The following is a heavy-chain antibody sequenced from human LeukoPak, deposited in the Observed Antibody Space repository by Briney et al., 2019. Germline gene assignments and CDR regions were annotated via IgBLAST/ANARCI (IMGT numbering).Heavy chain of an antibody. Sequence: SETLSLTCAVYGGSFSGYYWSWIRQPPGKGLEWIGEINHSGSTNHNPSLKSRVTISVDTSKNQFSLKLSSVTAADTAVYYCARGPSQWLVGQDRARRPYWGQGTLVTVSS. CDR3: ARGPSQWLVGQDRARRPY. CDR2: INHSGST. CDR1: GGSFSGYY. D-gene: IGHD6-19*01. V-gene: IGHV4-34*01. J-gene: IGHJ4*02.